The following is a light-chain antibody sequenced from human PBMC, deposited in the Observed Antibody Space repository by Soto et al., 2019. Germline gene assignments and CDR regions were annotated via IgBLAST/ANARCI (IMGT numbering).Light chain of an antibody. Sequence: QSVLTQPPSASGTPGQRVTISCSGSGSNIGSNAVNWYQQLPGSAPKLLIYSNNQRTSGVPDRFSGSKSGTSASLAISGLQSEDEADYYCSSFAGSPVVFGGGTQLTVL. CDR1: GSNIGSNA. J-gene: IGLJ2*01. V-gene: IGLV1-44*01. CDR2: SNN. CDR3: SSFAGSPVV.